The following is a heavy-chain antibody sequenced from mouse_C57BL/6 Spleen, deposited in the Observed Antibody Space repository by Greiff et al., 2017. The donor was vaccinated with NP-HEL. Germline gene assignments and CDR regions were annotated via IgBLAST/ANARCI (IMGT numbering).Heavy chain of an antibody. CDR2: IDPSDSET. CDR3: ARSDYDYDVGTSFAY. D-gene: IGHD2-4*01. Sequence: QVQLQQPGAELVRPGSSVKLSCKASGYTFTSYWMHWVKQRPIQGLEWIGNIDPSDSETHYNQKFKDKATLTVDKSSSTAYMQLSSLTSEDSAVYYCARSDYDYDVGTSFAYWGQRTLVTVSA. J-gene: IGHJ3*01. CDR1: GYTFTSYW. V-gene: IGHV1-52*01.